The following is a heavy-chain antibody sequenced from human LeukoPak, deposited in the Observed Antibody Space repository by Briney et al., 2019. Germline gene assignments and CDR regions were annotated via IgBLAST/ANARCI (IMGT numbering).Heavy chain of an antibody. V-gene: IGHV4-39*01. CDR3: ARHEDEQYDFWTGVFSYNWLDP. D-gene: IGHD3/OR15-3a*01. Sequence: SETLSLTCSVSSGSIIDTAYYWAWIRQSPGQGLEWIGSIYYSGSTYYNPSLKSRVAIFLDTYKNQFSLKVNFVTGAGMVVFYCARHEDEQYDFWTGVFSYNWLDPWGQGALVTVSS. CDR2: IYYSGST. CDR1: SGSIIDTAYY. J-gene: IGHJ5*02.